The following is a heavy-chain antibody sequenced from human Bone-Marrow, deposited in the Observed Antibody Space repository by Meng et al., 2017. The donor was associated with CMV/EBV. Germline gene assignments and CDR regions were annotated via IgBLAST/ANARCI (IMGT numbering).Heavy chain of an antibody. D-gene: IGHD6-6*01. CDR3: ARGIAARRCWFDP. Sequence: CAVYGGSFSGYYWSWIRQPPGKGLEWIGEINHSGSTNSNPSLKSRVTISVDTSKNQFSLKLSSVTAADTAVYYCARGIAARRCWFDPWGQGTLVTVSS. V-gene: IGHV4-34*01. J-gene: IGHJ5*02. CDR1: GGSFSGYY. CDR2: INHSGST.